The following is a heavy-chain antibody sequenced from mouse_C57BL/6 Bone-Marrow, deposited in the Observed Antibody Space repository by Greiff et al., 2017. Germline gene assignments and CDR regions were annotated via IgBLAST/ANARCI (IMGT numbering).Heavy chain of an antibody. CDR3: ARGGSSYDPYWYFDV. CDR1: GYSFTGYY. D-gene: IGHD1-1*01. J-gene: IGHJ1*03. Sequence: EVQLVESGPELVKPGASVKISCKASGYSFTGYYMNWVKQSPEKSLEWIGEINPSTGGTTYNQKFKAKATLTVDKSSSTAYMQLKSLTSEDSAVYYCARGGSSYDPYWYFDVWGTGTTVTVSS. V-gene: IGHV1-42*01. CDR2: INPSTGGT.